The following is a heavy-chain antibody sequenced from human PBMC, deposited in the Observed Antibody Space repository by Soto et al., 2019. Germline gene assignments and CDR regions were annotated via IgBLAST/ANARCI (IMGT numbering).Heavy chain of an antibody. V-gene: IGHV3-33*01. J-gene: IGHJ4*02. CDR3: ARWEVDY. CDR1: GFTFSSYG. Sequence: QVHLVASGGGVVQAGRSLRLSCAASGFTFSSYGMHWVRQAPGKGLEWVAVIWYDGSNKYYADSVRGRFSISRDNSKDTLYLQMDSLRAEDTAVYYCARWEVDYWGQGTLVTVSS. CDR2: IWYDGSNK. D-gene: IGHD1-26*01.